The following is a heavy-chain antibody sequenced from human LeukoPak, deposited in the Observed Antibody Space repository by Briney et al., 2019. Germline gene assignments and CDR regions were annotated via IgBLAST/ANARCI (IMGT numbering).Heavy chain of an antibody. V-gene: IGHV3-23*01. J-gene: IGHJ3*01. CDR2: ITPSDDDT. CDR3: GQDCHWTARHTAVF. Sequence: GGSLRHSCAASGFTFRDYVMSWVRHAPGEGLEWVSTITPSDDDTYYADSVRGRFTISRDNSKNTLYLQMSSLRAEDTAIYYCGQDCHWTARHTAVFWGQGTMVIVSS. CDR1: GFTFRDYV. D-gene: IGHD1-1*01.